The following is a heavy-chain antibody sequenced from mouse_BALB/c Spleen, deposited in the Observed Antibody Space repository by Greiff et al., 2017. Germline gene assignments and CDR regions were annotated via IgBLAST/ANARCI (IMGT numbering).Heavy chain of an antibody. J-gene: IGHJ3*01. CDR3: TRRGLRPWFAY. CDR1: GYTFTSYY. Sequence: QVQLQQSGAELVKPGASVKLSCKASGYTFTSYYMYWVKQRPGQGLEWIGEINPSNGGTNFNEKFKSKATLTVDKSSSTAYMQLSSLTSEDSAVYYCTRRGLRPWFAYWGQGTLVTVSA. V-gene: IGHV1S81*02. CDR2: INPSNGGT. D-gene: IGHD1-1*01.